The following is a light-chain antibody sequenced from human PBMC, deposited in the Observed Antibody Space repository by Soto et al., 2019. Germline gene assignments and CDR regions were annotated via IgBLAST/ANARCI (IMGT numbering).Light chain of an antibody. J-gene: IGKJ1*01. V-gene: IGKV3-20*01. CDR3: QQFGRSPRT. CDR1: QSVSNIY. Sequence: EIVLTQSPGTLSLSPGEGATLSCRASQSVSNIYLAWYQQKPGQAPRLLMYGTSNRATGIPDRFIGSGSGTDFTLTISNLEPEDFAVYYYQQFGRSPRTFGQGTKVEIK. CDR2: GTS.